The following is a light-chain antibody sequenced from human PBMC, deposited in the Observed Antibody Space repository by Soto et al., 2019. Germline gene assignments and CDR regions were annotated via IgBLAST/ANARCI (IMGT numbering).Light chain of an antibody. CDR3: SSYTAYNNLL. Sequence: QCVLTQPPSASGSPGQSVAISCTGTSSGVGGYNYVSWYQQHPGKAPKLIIYEVSKRPSGVPDRFSGSKSGNTASLTVSGLQGEDEADYYCSSYTAYNNLLFGGGTKLTAL. CDR1: SSGVGGYNY. J-gene: IGLJ2*01. V-gene: IGLV2-8*01. CDR2: EVS.